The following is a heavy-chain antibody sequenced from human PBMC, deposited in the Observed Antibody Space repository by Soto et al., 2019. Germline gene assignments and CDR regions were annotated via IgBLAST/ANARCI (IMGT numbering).Heavy chain of an antibody. CDR2: ISYDATNK. Sequence: QVQLVESGGGVVQPGRSLRLSCAASGFTFSTYGMHWVRQAPGKGLEWVAVISYDATNKYYADSVKGRFTISRDNSKNTLYLEMRSLRAEDTSIYYCAKRSGYYFDSWGQGTLVTVSS. V-gene: IGHV3-30*18. CDR1: GFTFSTYG. J-gene: IGHJ4*02. D-gene: IGHD3-3*01. CDR3: AKRSGYYFDS.